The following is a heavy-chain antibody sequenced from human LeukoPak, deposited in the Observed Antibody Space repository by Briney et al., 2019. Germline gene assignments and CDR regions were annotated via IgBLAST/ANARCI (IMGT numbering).Heavy chain of an antibody. Sequence: ASVKVSCKASGYTFTDSYFYWVRQAPGQGLEWMGWINPNNGGTNYAQKFQGRVTMTRDTSISTAYMELSRLRSDDTAVYYCARSQRELLLYDFDYWGQGTLVTVSS. D-gene: IGHD1-26*01. CDR2: INPNNGGT. J-gene: IGHJ4*02. CDR3: ARSQRELLLYDFDY. CDR1: GYTFTDSY. V-gene: IGHV1-2*02.